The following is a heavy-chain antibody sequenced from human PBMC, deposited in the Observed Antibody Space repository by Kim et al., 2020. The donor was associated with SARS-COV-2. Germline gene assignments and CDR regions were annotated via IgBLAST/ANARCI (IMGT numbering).Heavy chain of an antibody. J-gene: IGHJ5*02. CDR3: ASLDCSSTSCQFYWFDP. CDR1: GGTFSSYA. CDR2: IIPIFGTA. Sequence: SVKVSCKASGGTFSSYAISWVRQAPGQGLEWMGGIIPIFGTANYAQKFQGRVTITADEYTSTAYMELSSLRSEDTAVYYCASLDCSSTSCQFYWFDPWGQGTLVTVSS. V-gene: IGHV1-69*13. D-gene: IGHD2-2*01.